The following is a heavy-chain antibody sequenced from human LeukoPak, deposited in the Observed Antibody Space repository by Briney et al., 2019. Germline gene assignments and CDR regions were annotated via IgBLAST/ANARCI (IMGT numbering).Heavy chain of an antibody. CDR2: ISGSGGST. CDR1: GFTFSSYA. V-gene: IGHV3-23*01. D-gene: IGHD6-13*01. CDR3: AKGPSSAAAGTGFWDY. J-gene: IGHJ4*02. Sequence: GGSLRLSCAASGFTFSSYAMSWVRQAPGKGLEWVSAISGSGGSTYYADSVKGRFTISRDNSKNTLYLQMNSLRAEDTAVYYCAKGPSSAAAGTGFWDYWGQGTLVTVSS.